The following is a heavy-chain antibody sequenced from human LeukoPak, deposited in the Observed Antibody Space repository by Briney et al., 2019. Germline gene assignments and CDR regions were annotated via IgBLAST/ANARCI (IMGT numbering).Heavy chain of an antibody. CDR1: GFSFRNSW. CDR3: ARARYCSGGSCYGLDY. Sequence: PGGSLRLSCAASGFSFRNSWMSWVRQAPGKGLEWVANIKQDGSEKYYLDSVKGRFTISRDNAKNSLYLQMNSLRAEDTAVYYCARARYCSGGSCYGLDYWGQGTLVTVSS. J-gene: IGHJ4*02. D-gene: IGHD2-15*01. V-gene: IGHV3-7*01. CDR2: IKQDGSEK.